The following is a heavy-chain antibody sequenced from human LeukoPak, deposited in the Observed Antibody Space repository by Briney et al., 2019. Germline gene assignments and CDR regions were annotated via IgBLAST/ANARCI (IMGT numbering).Heavy chain of an antibody. CDR2: ISGSGGST. Sequence: GSLRLSCAASGFTFSSYAMSWVRQAPGKGLEWVSAISGSGGSTYYADSVKGRFTISRDNSKNTLYLQMNSLRAEDTAVYYCAKENVGGNYDILSMMDYWGQGTLVTVSS. D-gene: IGHD3-9*01. J-gene: IGHJ4*02. CDR1: GFTFSSYA. V-gene: IGHV3-23*01. CDR3: AKENVGGNYDILSMMDY.